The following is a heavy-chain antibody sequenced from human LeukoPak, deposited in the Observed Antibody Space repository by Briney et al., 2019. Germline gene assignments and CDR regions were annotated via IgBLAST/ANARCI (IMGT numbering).Heavy chain of an antibody. CDR3: AKAFRVYYDSSIDY. J-gene: IGHJ4*02. CDR2: IYSDNT. CDR1: GFTVSSNS. V-gene: IGHV3-53*05. Sequence: GGSLRLSCTVSGFTVSSNSMSWVRQAPGKGLEWVSFIYSDNTHYSDSVKGRFTISRDNAKNSLYLQMNSLRAEDMALYYCAKAFRVYYDSSIDYWGQGTLVSVSS. D-gene: IGHD3-22*01.